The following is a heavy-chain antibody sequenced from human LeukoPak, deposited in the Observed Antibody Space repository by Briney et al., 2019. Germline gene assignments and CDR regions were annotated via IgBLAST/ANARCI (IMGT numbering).Heavy chain of an antibody. D-gene: IGHD3-10*01. CDR1: GFTFSSYW. Sequence: GVSLRLSCAASGFTFSSYWMHWVRQAPGKGLVWVARINSDGSSTSYADSVKGRFTISRDNAKNTLYLQMNSLRAEDTAVYYCARDVYYGSGSYSNDAFDIWGQGTMVTVSS. CDR2: INSDGSST. V-gene: IGHV3-74*01. CDR3: ARDVYYGSGSYSNDAFDI. J-gene: IGHJ3*02.